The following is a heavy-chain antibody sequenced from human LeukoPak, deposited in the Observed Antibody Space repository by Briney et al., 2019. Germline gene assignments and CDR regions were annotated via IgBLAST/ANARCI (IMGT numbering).Heavy chain of an antibody. J-gene: IGHJ5*02. CDR2: IYYSGYT. Sequence: PSETLSLTCTVPGVSLRSYYCSWVRQPPGKGLEWIGYIYYSGYTKYNPSLKNRVTISVDTSKNEFSLTLSYVTAAHAPVYYFAGQRYYDSGSYLNWFDPWGQGTLVTASS. CDR1: GVSLRSYY. V-gene: IGHV4-59*03. D-gene: IGHD3-10*01. CDR3: AGQRYYDSGSYLNWFDP.